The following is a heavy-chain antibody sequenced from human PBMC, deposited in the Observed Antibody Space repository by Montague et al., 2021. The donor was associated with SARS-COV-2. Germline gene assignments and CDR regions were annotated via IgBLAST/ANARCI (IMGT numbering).Heavy chain of an antibody. CDR1: GGSLSGYY. V-gene: IGHV4-34*01. Sequence: SETLSLTCAVYGGSLSGYYWSWIRQPPGAGLERIAEISHSGSTSYNPSLKLRVTISVDTSKNQFSLKLSSATAADTAVYYCARVPYRRLFVPRYYGMDVWGQGTTVTVSS. D-gene: IGHD2-2*01. CDR2: ISHSGST. J-gene: IGHJ6*02. CDR3: ARVPYRRLFVPRYYGMDV.